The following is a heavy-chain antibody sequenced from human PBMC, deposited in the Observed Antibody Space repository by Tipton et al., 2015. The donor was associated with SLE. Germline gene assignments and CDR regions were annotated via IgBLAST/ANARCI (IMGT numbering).Heavy chain of an antibody. J-gene: IGHJ6*03. D-gene: IGHD7-27*01. V-gene: IGHV4-39*07. CDR2: VFYSGST. CDR1: GDSISSYSHY. CDR3: ARGLGTHLYYYRYYMDV. Sequence: TLSLTCIVSGDSISSYSHYWGWIRQPPGKTLEWIGSVFYSGSTYPNPSLESRITISIDTSKNQFSQKLNSVTAADTAVYYCARGLGTHLYYYRYYMDVWGRGTTVPVSS.